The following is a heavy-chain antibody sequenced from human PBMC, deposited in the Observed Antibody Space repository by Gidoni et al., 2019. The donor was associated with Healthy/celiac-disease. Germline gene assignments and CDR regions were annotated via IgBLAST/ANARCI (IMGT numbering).Heavy chain of an antibody. CDR2: IYPGDSDT. Sequence: EVQLVQSGAEVKKPGESLKTSCKGSGYSFTSSWIGWVRQMPGKGLEWMGIIYPGDSDTRYSPSFQGQVTISADKSISTAYLQWSSLKASDTAMYYCASGHLPAAMTPWWYFDLWGRGTLVTVSS. J-gene: IGHJ2*01. CDR3: ASGHLPAAMTPWWYFDL. CDR1: GYSFTSSW. D-gene: IGHD2-2*01. V-gene: IGHV5-51*01.